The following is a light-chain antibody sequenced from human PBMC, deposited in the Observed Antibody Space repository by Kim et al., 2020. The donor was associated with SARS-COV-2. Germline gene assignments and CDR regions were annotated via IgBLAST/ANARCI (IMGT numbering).Light chain of an antibody. CDR3: AAWDDSLNANWV. Sequence: QSVLTQPPSASGTPGQRVTIYCSGSSSNIGSNTVNWYQQLPGTAPKLLIYSNNQRPSGVPDRFSGSKSGTSASLAISGLQSEDEADYYCAAWDDSLNANWVFGGGTQLTVL. CDR2: SNN. CDR1: SSNIGSNT. V-gene: IGLV1-44*01. J-gene: IGLJ3*02.